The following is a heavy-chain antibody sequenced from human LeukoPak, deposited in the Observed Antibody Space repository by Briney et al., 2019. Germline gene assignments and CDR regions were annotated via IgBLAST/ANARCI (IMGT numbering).Heavy chain of an antibody. CDR2: IWYDGSKT. J-gene: IGHJ5*02. Sequence: PGGSLRLSCVATGITFSRYGLHWVRQAPRKGLDWEAFIWYDGSKTYYGDSVKCRFTISRDNSKNTVYLQMSTLGADDTAVYYCAAPAGAANWLDPWGQGTLVTVSS. CDR1: GITFSRYG. V-gene: IGHV3-30*02. D-gene: IGHD1-26*01. CDR3: AAPAGAANWLDP.